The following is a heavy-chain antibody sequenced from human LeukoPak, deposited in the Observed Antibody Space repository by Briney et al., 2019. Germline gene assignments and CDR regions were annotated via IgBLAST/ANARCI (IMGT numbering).Heavy chain of an antibody. CDR2: INTNTGNP. Sequence: EASVKVSCKASGYTFTSYAMNWVRQAPGQGLEWMGWINTNTGNPTYAQGFTGRFVFSLDTSVSTAYLQISSLEAEDTAVYYCARRTLGSGYYYVWDYWGQGTLVTVSS. CDR1: GYTFTSYA. V-gene: IGHV7-4-1*02. J-gene: IGHJ4*02. CDR3: ARRTLGSGYYYVWDY. D-gene: IGHD3-22*01.